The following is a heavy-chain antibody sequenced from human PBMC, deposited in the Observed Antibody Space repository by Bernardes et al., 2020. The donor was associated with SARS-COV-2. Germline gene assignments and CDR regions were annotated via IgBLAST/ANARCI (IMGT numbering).Heavy chain of an antibody. Sequence: GSLRLSCAASGFTFSSYAMSWVRQAPGKGLEWVSAISGSGGSTYYADSVKGRFTISRDNSKNTLYLQMNSLRAEDTAVYYCAKIPSIGFGELLGYFDYWGQGTLVTVSS. CDR3: AKIPSIGFGELLGYFDY. J-gene: IGHJ4*02. CDR1: GFTFSSYA. V-gene: IGHV3-23*01. D-gene: IGHD3-10*01. CDR2: ISGSGGST.